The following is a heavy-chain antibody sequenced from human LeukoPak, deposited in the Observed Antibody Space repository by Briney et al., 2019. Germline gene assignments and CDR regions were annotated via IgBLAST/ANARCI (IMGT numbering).Heavy chain of an antibody. Sequence: GGSLRLSCAASRFTFSSYGMHWVRQAPGKGLEWVSAISGSGGSTYYADSVKGRFTISRDNSKNTLYLQMNSLRAEDTAVYYCAKFTPSYCSGGSCYSVGSFDYWGQGTLVTVSS. CDR2: ISGSGGST. J-gene: IGHJ4*02. CDR1: RFTFSSYG. D-gene: IGHD2-15*01. V-gene: IGHV3-23*01. CDR3: AKFTPSYCSGGSCYSVGSFDY.